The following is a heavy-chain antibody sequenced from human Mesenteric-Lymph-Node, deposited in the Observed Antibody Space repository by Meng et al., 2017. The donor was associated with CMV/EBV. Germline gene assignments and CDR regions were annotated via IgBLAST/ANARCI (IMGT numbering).Heavy chain of an antibody. D-gene: IGHD5-24*01. Sequence: SETLSLTCTVSGDSISSYSWSWIRQPPGKGPEWIGYMYHSGNTNYNPSLKSRVTISVDTSKNQFSLRLSSVTAADTAVYYCARVGGYNYPYFDYWGQGTLVTVSS. J-gene: IGHJ4*02. V-gene: IGHV4-59*01. CDR1: GDSISSYS. CDR3: ARVGGYNYPYFDY. CDR2: MYHSGNT.